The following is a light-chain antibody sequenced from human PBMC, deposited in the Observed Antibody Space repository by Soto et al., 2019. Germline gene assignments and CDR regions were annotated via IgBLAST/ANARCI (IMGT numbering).Light chain of an antibody. V-gene: IGLV2-14*01. J-gene: IGLJ2*01. CDR2: DVS. CDR1: SSGVGGCNY. CDR3: SSDTSSSTPVVV. Sequence: QSVLTQPASVSGSPGQSITISCTGTSSGVGGCNYVSWYQQHPGKAPKLMIYDVSNRPSGVSNRSSGSKSGNTASLTISGLQADDESDYYCSSDTSSSTPVVVFGGGTKLTVL.